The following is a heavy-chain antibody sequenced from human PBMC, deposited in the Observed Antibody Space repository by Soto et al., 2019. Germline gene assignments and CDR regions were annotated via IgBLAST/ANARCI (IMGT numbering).Heavy chain of an antibody. CDR1: GYSFSNFW. Sequence: NRGESLKISCKGSGYSFSNFWIGWVRQMPGKGLEWMAIIYPGDSDAKYSPSFQGRVTVSADTSITTAYLRWSSLEASDTAMYFCATHPWGLIVPSAPPNSFDIWGQGTMVTVSS. CDR2: IYPGDSDA. V-gene: IGHV5-51*01. J-gene: IGHJ3*02. CDR3: ATHPWGLIVPSAPPNSFDI. D-gene: IGHD3-16*01.